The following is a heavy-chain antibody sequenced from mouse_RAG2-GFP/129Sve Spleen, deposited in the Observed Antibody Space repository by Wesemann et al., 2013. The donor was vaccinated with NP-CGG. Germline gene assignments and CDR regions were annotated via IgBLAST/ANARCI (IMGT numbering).Heavy chain of an antibody. J-gene: IGHJ2*01. CDR3: ARRGYGYDY. V-gene: IGHV14-3*02. CDR2: IDPANGNT. D-gene: IGHD2-2*01. Sequence: WVKQRPEQGLEWIGRIDPANGNTKYDPKFQGKATITADTSSNTAYMELSSLTSEDSAVYYCARRGYGYDYWGQGTTLTVSS.